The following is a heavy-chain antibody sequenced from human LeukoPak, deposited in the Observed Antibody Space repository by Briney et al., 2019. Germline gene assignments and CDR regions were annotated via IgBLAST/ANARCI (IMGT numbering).Heavy chain of an antibody. J-gene: IGHJ3*02. CDR3: ARIYDSSGYYYSDAFDI. D-gene: IGHD3-22*01. CDR2: MNGDGSQI. V-gene: IGHV3-7*01. Sequence: GGSLRLSCAASGFTFSGHWMSWVRQAPAKGLEWVAHMNGDGSQIYYMDFVKGRFTISRDNAKNSLYLQMNGLRAEDTAVYYCARIYDSSGYYYSDAFDIWGQGTMVTVSS. CDR1: GFTFSGHW.